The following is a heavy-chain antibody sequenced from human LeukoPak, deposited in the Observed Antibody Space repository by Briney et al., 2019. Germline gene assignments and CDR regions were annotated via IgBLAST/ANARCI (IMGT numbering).Heavy chain of an antibody. D-gene: IGHD2-2*01. CDR1: GYTFTCYY. J-gene: IGHJ5*02. CDR2: ISPNSGGT. V-gene: IGHV1-2*02. Sequence: ASVRVSCKASGYTFTCYYMHWVRQAPGQGLEWMGWISPNSGGTNYAQKFQGRVTMTRDTSISTAYMELSRLRSDDTAVYYCARDPAVDIVVVPAAMGWFDPWGQGTLVTVSS. CDR3: ARDPAVDIVVVPAAMGWFDP.